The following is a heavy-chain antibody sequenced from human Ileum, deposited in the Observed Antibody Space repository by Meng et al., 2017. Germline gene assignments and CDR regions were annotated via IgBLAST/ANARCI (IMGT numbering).Heavy chain of an antibody. D-gene: IGHD6-19*01. CDR1: GFTFSSYW. CDR2: MNSDGTTT. Sequence: GESLMISCAVSGFTFSSYWMHWVRQAPGKGLVWVSRMNSDGTTTDYADSVKGRFTISRDNAKNTLYLQMNRLRAEDTAVYYCARGGSSAWYWGQGALVTVSS. J-gene: IGHJ4*02. V-gene: IGHV3-74*01. CDR3: ARGGSSAWY.